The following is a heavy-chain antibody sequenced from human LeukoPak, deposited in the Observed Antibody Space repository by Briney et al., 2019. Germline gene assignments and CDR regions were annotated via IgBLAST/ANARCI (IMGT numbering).Heavy chain of an antibody. V-gene: IGHV3-9*03. Sequence: GGSLRLSCAASGFTFDDYAMHWVLHAPGKGLEWVSSISWNSNSIDYADSVKGRFTISRDNAKNSLYLQLNSLRAEDMALYYCARGRYYHDTSGYYSLDYWGQGTLVTVSS. D-gene: IGHD3-22*01. J-gene: IGHJ4*02. CDR3: ARGRYYHDTSGYYSLDY. CDR2: ISWNSNSI. CDR1: GFTFDDYA.